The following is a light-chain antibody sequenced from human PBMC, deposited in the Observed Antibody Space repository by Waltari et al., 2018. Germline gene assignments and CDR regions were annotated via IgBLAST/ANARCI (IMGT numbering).Light chain of an antibody. J-gene: IGLJ1*01. V-gene: IGLV2-23*01. CDR3: CSYAGSSTDV. CDR1: SSDVGNYNL. CDR2: AGS. Sequence: QSALTQPASVSGSPGQSITISCTGTSSDVGNYNLVSWYQQHPGKAPKLMISAGSKRPAGVSNLFSGSKSGNTASLTISGLQAEDEADYYCCSYAGSSTDVFGTGTKVTVL.